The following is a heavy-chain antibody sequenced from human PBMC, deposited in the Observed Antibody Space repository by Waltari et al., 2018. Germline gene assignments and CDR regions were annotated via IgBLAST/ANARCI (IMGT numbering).Heavy chain of an antibody. D-gene: IGHD1-1*01. Sequence: QVQLQEAGPGLAKTSETLSLTCTGSGGPISSHYWSWIRQPPGKGLEWIGYIYYSGSTNYNPSLKSRVTISVDTSKNQFSLKLSSVTAADTAVYYCARFFSGVPATKYGMDVWGQGTTVTVSS. CDR2: IYYSGST. CDR3: ARFFSGVPATKYGMDV. CDR1: GGPISSHY. J-gene: IGHJ6*02. V-gene: IGHV4-59*11.